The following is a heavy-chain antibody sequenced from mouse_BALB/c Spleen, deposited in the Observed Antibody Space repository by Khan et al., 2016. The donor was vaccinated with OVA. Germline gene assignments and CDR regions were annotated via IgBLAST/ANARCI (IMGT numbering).Heavy chain of an antibody. Sequence: QVQLQQSGAELVRPGVSVTLSCKGCGYTFTDFAMHWVKQSIAKSLEWIGVISTYYGDATYTQQFKGKATMTVDKFSSTAYMVLARLTSDVSAIYYGARENGNSRFAYWGQGTLVTVSA. CDR3: ARENGNSRFAY. J-gene: IGHJ3*01. CDR1: GYTFTDFA. V-gene: IGHV1S137*01. CDR2: ISTYYGDA. D-gene: IGHD2-1*01.